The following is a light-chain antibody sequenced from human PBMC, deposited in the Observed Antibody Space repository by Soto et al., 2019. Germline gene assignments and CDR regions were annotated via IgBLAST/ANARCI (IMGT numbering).Light chain of an antibody. CDR1: NSDFGNYNF. Sequence: QSALTQPASVSGSPGQSITISCTGTNSDFGNYNFVSWYQQHPGKAPKLIIYEVNERPSGVPARFSGSKSGNTASLTVSGLQADDEADYYCSSYSGTNYHYVFGTGTKVTVL. CDR2: EVN. J-gene: IGLJ1*01. CDR3: SSYSGTNYHYV. V-gene: IGLV2-8*01.